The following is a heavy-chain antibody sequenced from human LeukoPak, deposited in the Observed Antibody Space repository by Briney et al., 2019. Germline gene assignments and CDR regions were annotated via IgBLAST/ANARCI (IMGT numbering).Heavy chain of an antibody. CDR3: ARDSAELPEYYFDY. J-gene: IGHJ4*02. CDR2: IYHSGST. Sequence: KPSETLSLTCTVSGYSISSGYYWGWIRQPPGKGLEWIGSIYHSGSTYYNPSLKSRVTISVDTSKNQFSLKLGSVTAADTAVYYCARDSAELPEYYFDYWGQGTLVTISS. V-gene: IGHV4-38-2*02. D-gene: IGHD1-7*01. CDR1: GYSISSGYY.